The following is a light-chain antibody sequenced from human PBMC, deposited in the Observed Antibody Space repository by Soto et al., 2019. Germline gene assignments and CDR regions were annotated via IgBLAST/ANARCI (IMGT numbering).Light chain of an antibody. V-gene: IGLV2-14*01. CDR2: DVS. CDR3: SSYTISSTLF. Sequence: QSALTQRASVSGSPGQSITISCTGTSSDVGGYNYVSWYQQHPGKAPKLMIYDVSNRPSGVSNRFSGSKSGNTASLTISGLQAEDEADYYCSSYTISSTLFFGIGTKLTVL. J-gene: IGLJ1*01. CDR1: SSDVGGYNY.